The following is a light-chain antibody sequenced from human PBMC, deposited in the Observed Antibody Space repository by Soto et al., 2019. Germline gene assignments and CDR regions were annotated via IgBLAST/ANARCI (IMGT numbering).Light chain of an antibody. CDR3: QQYGSSTGLT. J-gene: IGKJ4*01. Sequence: DIQMTQSPSSLSASVGDRVTITCRASQSISSYLNWYQQKPGNAPKLLIYAASSLQSGVPSRFSGSGSGTDFTLTISRLEPEDFAVYYCQQYGSSTGLTFGGGTKVDIK. CDR1: QSISSY. V-gene: IGKV1-39*01. CDR2: AAS.